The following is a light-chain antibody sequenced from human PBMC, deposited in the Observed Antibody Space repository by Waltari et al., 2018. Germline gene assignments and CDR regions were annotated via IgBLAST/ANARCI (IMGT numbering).Light chain of an antibody. J-gene: IGLJ2*01. CDR3: SSYAGSDNLI. CDR1: STDVGVYNY. Sequence: QSALTQPPSASGSPGQSVTISCTGTSTDVGVYNYVSWYQPHPGKAPKLVIYEVSKRPSGVPYRFSGSKSGTTASLTVSGLQAEDEADYYCSSYAGSDNLIFGGGTKLTVL. V-gene: IGLV2-8*01. CDR2: EVS.